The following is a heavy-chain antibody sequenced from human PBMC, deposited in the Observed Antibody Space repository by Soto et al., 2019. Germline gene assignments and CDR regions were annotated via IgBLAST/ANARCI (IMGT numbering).Heavy chain of an antibody. J-gene: IGHJ6*02. Sequence: SETLSLTCTVSGGSISSSSYYWGWIRQPPGKGLEWIGSIYYSGSTYYNPSLKSRVTISVDTSKNQFSLKLSSVTAADTAVYYCARFHYYGSGKGRYYYGMDVWGQGTTVTVSS. CDR2: IYYSGST. V-gene: IGHV4-39*01. D-gene: IGHD3-10*01. CDR3: ARFHYYGSGKGRYYYGMDV. CDR1: GGSISSSSYY.